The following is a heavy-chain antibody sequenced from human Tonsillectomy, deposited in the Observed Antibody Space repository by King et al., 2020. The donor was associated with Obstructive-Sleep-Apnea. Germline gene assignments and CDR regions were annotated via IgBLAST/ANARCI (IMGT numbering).Heavy chain of an antibody. V-gene: IGHV3-23*04. Sequence: VQLVESGGGLVQPGGSLRLSCAASGFTFSNYAMSWVRQAPGKGLEWGSTISGSGGSTYYADSVKGRFTISRDNSKNTLYLQMNSLRAEDTAVYYCAKGVFGVVRNNCFDPWGQGTLVTVSS. CDR3: AKGVFGVVRNNCFDP. CDR2: ISGSGGST. D-gene: IGHD3-3*01. J-gene: IGHJ5*02. CDR1: GFTFSNYA.